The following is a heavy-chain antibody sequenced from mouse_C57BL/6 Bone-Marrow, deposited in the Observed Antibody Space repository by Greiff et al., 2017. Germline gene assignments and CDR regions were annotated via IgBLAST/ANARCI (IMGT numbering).Heavy chain of an antibody. D-gene: IGHD1-1*01. CDR3: ARWGTVVGPGYFDV. J-gene: IGHJ1*03. V-gene: IGHV1-31*01. CDR2: IYPYNGVS. Sequence: EVQLQESGPELVKPGASVKISCRASGYSFTGYYMHWVKQSHGNILDWIGYIYPYNGVSSYNQKFKGKATLTVDKSSSTAYMELRSLTSEDSAVYYCARWGTVVGPGYFDVWGTGTTVTVSS. CDR1: GYSFTGYY.